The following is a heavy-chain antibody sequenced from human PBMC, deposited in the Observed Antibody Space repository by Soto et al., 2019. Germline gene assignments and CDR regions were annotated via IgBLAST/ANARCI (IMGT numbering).Heavy chain of an antibody. CDR2: IGTAGDT. V-gene: IGHV3-13*01. J-gene: IGHJ6*02. CDR1: GFTFSSYD. CDR3: ARALTYSYGPSDYGMDV. Sequence: EVQLVESGGGLVQPGGSLRLSCAASGFTFSSYDMHWVRQATGKGLEWVSAIGTAGDTYYPGSVKGRFTISRENAKNSLYLQMNSLRAGDTAVYYCARALTYSYGPSDYGMDVWGQGTTVTVSS. D-gene: IGHD5-18*01.